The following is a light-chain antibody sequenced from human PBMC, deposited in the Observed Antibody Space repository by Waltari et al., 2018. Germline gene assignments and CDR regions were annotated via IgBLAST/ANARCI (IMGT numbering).Light chain of an antibody. CDR1: SSDVGCYNY. CDR2: DVS. V-gene: IGLV2-14*03. J-gene: IGLJ3*02. CDR3: STYTSTNTWV. Sequence: QSALTQPASVSGSPGQSITISCTGTSSDVGCYNYVSWYQQHPGNAPKVMFYDVSNRPSGVSNRFSGSKSGNTASLTISGLQAEDEADYYCSTYTSTNTWVFGGGTRLTVL.